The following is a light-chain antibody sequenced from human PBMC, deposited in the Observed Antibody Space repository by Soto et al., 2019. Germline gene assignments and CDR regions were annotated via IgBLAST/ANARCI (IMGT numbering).Light chain of an antibody. CDR1: QSVSSY. J-gene: IGKJ1*01. CDR2: DAS. V-gene: IGKV3-11*01. Sequence: EIVLTQSPATLSLSPGERATLSCRASQSVSSYLAWYQQKPGQAPRLLIYDASNRATGIPARFSASGSGTDFTLTISSLEPEDFAVYYCQQRSNWPRTVGQGTKVEIK. CDR3: QQRSNWPRT.